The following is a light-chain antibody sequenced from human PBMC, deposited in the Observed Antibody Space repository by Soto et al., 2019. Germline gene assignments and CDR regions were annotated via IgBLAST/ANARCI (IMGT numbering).Light chain of an antibody. J-gene: IGLJ3*02. Sequence: QSVLTQTPSASGTPGQRVTISCSGSSPNIGTNAVNWCQQLPGTAPRLLIYSNDQRPPGVPDRFSGSKSGTSASLAISGLQSEDEADYFCPVWDESLNGWVFGGRTKVTVL. V-gene: IGLV1-44*01. CDR3: PVWDESLNGWV. CDR1: SPNIGTNA. CDR2: SND.